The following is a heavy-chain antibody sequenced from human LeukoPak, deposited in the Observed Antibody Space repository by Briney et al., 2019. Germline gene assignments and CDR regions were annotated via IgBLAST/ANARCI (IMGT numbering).Heavy chain of an antibody. Sequence: SETLSLTCTVSGGSIGSYYWSWIRQPPGKGLEWIGYIYYSGSTNYNPSLKSRVTISVDTSKNQFSLKLSSVTAADTAVYYCARDRGPAFDIWGQGTMVTVSS. D-gene: IGHD3-10*01. CDR1: GGSIGSYY. CDR3: ARDRGPAFDI. CDR2: IYYSGST. V-gene: IGHV4-59*01. J-gene: IGHJ3*02.